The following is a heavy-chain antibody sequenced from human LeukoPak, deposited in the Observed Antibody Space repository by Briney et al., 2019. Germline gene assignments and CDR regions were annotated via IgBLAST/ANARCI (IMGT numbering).Heavy chain of an antibody. J-gene: IGHJ4*02. CDR1: GGTFSSYA. CDR3: ARGGLQYPPDY. V-gene: IGHV1-69*04. D-gene: IGHD4-11*01. CDR2: IIPILGIA. Sequence: WASVKVSCKASGGTFSSYAISWVRQAPGQGLEWMGRIIPILGIANYAQKFQGRVTITADKSTSTAYMELSSLRSEDTAVYYCARGGLQYPPDYWGQGTLVTVSS.